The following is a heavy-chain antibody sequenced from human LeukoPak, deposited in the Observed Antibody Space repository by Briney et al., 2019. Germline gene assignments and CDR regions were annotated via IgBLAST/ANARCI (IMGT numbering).Heavy chain of an antibody. CDR3: AKSFWPPGKAAFDI. D-gene: IGHD3-3*01. V-gene: IGHV3-30*02. CDR1: GYTFTGYY. CDR2: IRYDGSNK. Sequence: SCKASGYTFTGYYMHWVRQAPGKGLEWVAFIRYDGSNKYYADSVKGRFTISRDNSKNTLYLQMNSLRAEDTAVYYCAKSFWPPGKAAFDIWGQGTMVTVSS. J-gene: IGHJ3*02.